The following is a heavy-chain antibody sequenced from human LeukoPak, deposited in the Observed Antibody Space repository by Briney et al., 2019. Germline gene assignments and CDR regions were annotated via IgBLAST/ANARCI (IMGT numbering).Heavy chain of an antibody. CDR2: INPNSGGT. D-gene: IGHD3-3*01. V-gene: IGHV1-2*02. CDR3: AREYDYDSWSGPYISGWFDP. Sequence: ASVKLSCTASGYTFTGYYMHWVRQAPGQGLEWVGWINPNSGGTNYAQKVQGRFTMTRDTSISTPYMELSRLRSDDTAVYYCAREYDYDSWSGPYISGWFDPWGQGTLVTVSS. J-gene: IGHJ5*02. CDR1: GYTFTGYY.